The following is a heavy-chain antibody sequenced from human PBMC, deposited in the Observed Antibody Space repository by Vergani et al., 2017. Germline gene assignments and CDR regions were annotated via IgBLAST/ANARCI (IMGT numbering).Heavy chain of an antibody. Sequence: QVQLVESGGGLVKPGGSLRLSCTASGFFFSDYYMSWLRQAPGKGLEWISYIASSDTTVYYADSVKGRFTISRDNAKNSLYLEMNSLRAEDTALYYCAKDLGTSSGGGWFDPWGQGTLVTVSS. D-gene: IGHD6-6*01. CDR3: AKDLGTSSGGGWFDP. V-gene: IGHV3-11*01. J-gene: IGHJ5*02. CDR1: GFFFSDYY. CDR2: IASSDTTV.